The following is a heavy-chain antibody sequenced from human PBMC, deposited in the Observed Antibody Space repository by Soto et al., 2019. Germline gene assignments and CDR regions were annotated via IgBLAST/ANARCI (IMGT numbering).Heavy chain of an antibody. CDR2: IKEDGSEK. CDR1: GFTFSSYW. CDR3: ARGRSGYYYYFDY. J-gene: IGHJ4*02. V-gene: IGHV3-7*01. Sequence: VGSLRLSCAASGFTFSSYWMSWVRQAPGKGLEWVANIKEDGSEKYYVDSVKGRFTISRDIAKNSLYLQMDSLRAEDTAVYYCARGRSGYYYYFDYWGQGTLVTVSS. D-gene: IGHD3-22*01.